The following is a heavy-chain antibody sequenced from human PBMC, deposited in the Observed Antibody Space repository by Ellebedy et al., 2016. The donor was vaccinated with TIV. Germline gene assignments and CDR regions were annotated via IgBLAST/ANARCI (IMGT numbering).Heavy chain of an antibody. CDR1: GFTFNSYA. V-gene: IGHV3-7*01. Sequence: GESLKISCAASGFTFNSYAMNWVRQAPGKGLEWVANIKRDGSEKYYVDSVKGRFTISRDNAKNSLYLQMNGLRAEDTAVYYCTRDPPGDYLTYFDYWGQGNLVTVSS. J-gene: IGHJ4*02. D-gene: IGHD4-17*01. CDR2: IKRDGSEK. CDR3: TRDPPGDYLTYFDY.